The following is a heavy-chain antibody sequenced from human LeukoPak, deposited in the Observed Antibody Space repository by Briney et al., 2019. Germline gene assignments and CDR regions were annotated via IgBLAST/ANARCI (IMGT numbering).Heavy chain of an antibody. D-gene: IGHD2-15*01. V-gene: IGHV1-2*04. CDR2: INPNSGGT. Sequence: ASVKVSCKASGYTFTGYYMHWVRQAPGQGLEWMGWINPNSGGTNCAQKFQGWVTMTRDTSISTAYMELSRLRSDDTAVYYCARDAEVAAATRFYYYYYGMDVWGQGTTVTVSS. CDR1: GYTFTGYY. J-gene: IGHJ6*02. CDR3: ARDAEVAAATRFYYYYYGMDV.